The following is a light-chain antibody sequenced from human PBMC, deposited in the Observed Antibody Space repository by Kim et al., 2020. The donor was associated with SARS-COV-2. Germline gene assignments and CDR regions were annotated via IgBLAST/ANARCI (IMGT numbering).Light chain of an antibody. J-gene: IGKJ1*01. CDR2: ATS. CDR1: QGISNF. V-gene: IGKV1-27*01. Sequence: ASVRDRATISCRADQGISNFFAWYQQRPGKAPKLLIYATSALHSGVLSRFSGIKSGTHFTLTIDSLQPEDFATYYCQNYNGAPWTFDQGTKVDIK. CDR3: QNYNGAPWT.